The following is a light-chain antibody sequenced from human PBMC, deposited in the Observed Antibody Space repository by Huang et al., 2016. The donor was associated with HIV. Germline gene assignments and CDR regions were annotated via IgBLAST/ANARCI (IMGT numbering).Light chain of an antibody. CDR3: QQTSSVPLT. J-gene: IGKJ4*01. CDR2: TAS. Sequence: DIQMTQSPSSLSASVGDRISITCRASQTISTFLNWYQQQQGKDPKLLIYTASNFQSGVSSRFSGTGSGTHFTLTVTGLQPDDFATYFCQQTSSVPLTFGGGTRVE. CDR1: QTISTF. V-gene: IGKV1-39*01.